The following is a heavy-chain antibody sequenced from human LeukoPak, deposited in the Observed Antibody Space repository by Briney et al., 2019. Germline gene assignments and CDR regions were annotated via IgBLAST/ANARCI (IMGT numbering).Heavy chain of an antibody. D-gene: IGHD3-9*01. V-gene: IGHV3-13*01. J-gene: IGHJ4*02. CDR3: ARGRGDILTGYYFDY. CDR1: GFTFSSYD. CDR2: IGTAGDT. Sequence: GGSLRLSCAASGFTFSSYDMHWVRQATGKGLEWVSAIGTAGDTYYPGSVKGRFTISRENAKNSLYLQMNSLRAGDTAVYYCARGRGDILTGYYFDYWGQGTLVTVSS.